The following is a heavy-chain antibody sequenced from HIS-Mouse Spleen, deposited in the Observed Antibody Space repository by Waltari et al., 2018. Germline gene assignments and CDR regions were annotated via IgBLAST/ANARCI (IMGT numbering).Heavy chain of an antibody. CDR1: GFSLSTSGMC. D-gene: IGHD6-19*01. CDR2: IDWDDDK. J-gene: IGHJ4*02. V-gene: IGHV2-70*15. CDR3: ARIAEGYSSGWYAFDY. Sequence: QVTLRESGPALVKPTQTLTLTCTFSGFSLSTSGMCVSWIRQPTGKALEWLARIDWDDDKYYSTSLKTRLTISKDTSKNQVVLTMTNMDPVDTATYYCARIAEGYSSGWYAFDYWGQGTLVTVSS.